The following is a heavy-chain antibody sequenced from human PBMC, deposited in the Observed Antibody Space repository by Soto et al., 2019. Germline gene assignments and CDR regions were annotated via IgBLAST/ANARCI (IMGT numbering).Heavy chain of an antibody. CDR2: TYHSGST. D-gene: IGHD3-3*01. Sequence: PSETLSLTCAVSGGSISSGGYSWSWIRQPPGKGLEWIGYTYHSGSTYYNPSLKSRVTISVDRSKNQFSLKLSSVTAADTAVYYCARGNVLRFLEWPLGMDVWGQGTTVTVSS. V-gene: IGHV4-30-2*01. CDR3: ARGNVLRFLEWPLGMDV. J-gene: IGHJ6*02. CDR1: GGSISSGGYS.